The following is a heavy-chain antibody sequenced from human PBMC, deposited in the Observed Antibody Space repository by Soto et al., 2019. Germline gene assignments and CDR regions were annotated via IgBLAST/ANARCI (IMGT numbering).Heavy chain of an antibody. V-gene: IGHV3-7*01. CDR3: AREGIAARRDAFDI. D-gene: IGHD6-6*01. CDR1: GFTFSSYW. J-gene: IGHJ3*02. CDR2: IKQDGSEK. Sequence: LRLSCAASGFTFSSYWMSWVRQAPGKGLEWVANIKQDGSEKYYVDSVKGRFTISRDNAKNSLYLQMNSLRAEDTAVYYCAREGIAARRDAFDIWGQGTMVTVS.